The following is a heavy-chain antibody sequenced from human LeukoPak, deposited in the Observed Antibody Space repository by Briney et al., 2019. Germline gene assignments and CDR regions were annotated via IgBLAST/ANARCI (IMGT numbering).Heavy chain of an antibody. Sequence: ASVKVSCKASGNTFIRNGISWVRQAPGQGLEWMGWISAYNGKTNYAQRLQGRVTMTTDTTTSTAYMELRSLTSDDTAVYYCATAIVATIWDYWGQGTLVTVSS. CDR3: ATAIVATIWDY. D-gene: IGHD5-12*01. CDR1: GNTFIRNG. CDR2: ISAYNGKT. J-gene: IGHJ4*02. V-gene: IGHV1-18*01.